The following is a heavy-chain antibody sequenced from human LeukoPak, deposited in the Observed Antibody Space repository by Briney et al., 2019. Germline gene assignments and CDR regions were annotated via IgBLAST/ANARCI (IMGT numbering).Heavy chain of an antibody. CDR3: ARSPYTSGWYGVGY. D-gene: IGHD6-19*01. J-gene: IGHJ4*02. V-gene: IGHV3-7*01. Sequence: RGSLRLSCAASGFTFSSYWMSWVRQAPGKGLEWVANIKQDGSEKYVDSVKGRFTISRDNAKNSLYLQLNSLRAEDTAVYYCARSPYTSGWYGVGYWGQGTLVTVSS. CDR1: GFTFSSYW. CDR2: IKQDGSEK.